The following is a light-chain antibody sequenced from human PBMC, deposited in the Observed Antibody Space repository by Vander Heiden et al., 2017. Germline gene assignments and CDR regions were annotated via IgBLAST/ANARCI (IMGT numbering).Light chain of an antibody. CDR1: QSVSSN. Sequence: ELVMTQSPAPLSVSPGERATLSCGASQSVSSNLAWYQQKPGQAPRLLIFGAATRATGIPARFSGSGSGTEFTLTISSLQSEDFAVYYCQQYKNWPRTFGGGTKVEIK. J-gene: IGKJ4*01. V-gene: IGKV3-15*01. CDR2: GAA. CDR3: QQYKNWPRT.